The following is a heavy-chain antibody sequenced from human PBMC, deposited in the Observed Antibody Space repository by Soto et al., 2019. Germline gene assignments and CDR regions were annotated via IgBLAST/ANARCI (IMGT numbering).Heavy chain of an antibody. CDR3: VREVCSGALCMFFDY. CDR1: GFTFSSYW. D-gene: IGHD2-15*01. CDR2: IDGGGTVI. Sequence: EVHLVESGGDLVQPGGSLRLSCAASGFTFSSYWMHWARQAPGKGLVWLSSIDGGGTVIPHADSVKGRFTVSRDNAKNTLYMQMNSLRAEDTAVYYCVREVCSGALCMFFDYWGKGTPVTVSS. J-gene: IGHJ4*02. V-gene: IGHV3-74*01.